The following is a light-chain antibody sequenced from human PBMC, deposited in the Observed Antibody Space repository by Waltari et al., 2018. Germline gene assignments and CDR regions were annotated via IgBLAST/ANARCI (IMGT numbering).Light chain of an antibody. CDR2: SND. J-gene: IGLJ3*02. CDR1: NSNIGTNS. V-gene: IGLV1-44*01. CDR3: AAWDDSLVGWV. Sequence: QSVLTQTPSPSGTPGQRVTISCSGNNSNIGTNSVTWYQHLPGTAPKPLIYSNDERPSGVPDRLSGSKSGTSASLAISGLQSEDEANYYCAAWDDSLVGWVFGGGTKLTVL.